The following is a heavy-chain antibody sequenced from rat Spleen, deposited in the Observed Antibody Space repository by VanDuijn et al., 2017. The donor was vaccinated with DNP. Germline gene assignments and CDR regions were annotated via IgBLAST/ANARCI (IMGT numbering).Heavy chain of an antibody. Sequence: EVQLVESGGGLVQPGRSLKLSCAASGFTFSDYYMAWVRQAPTKGLEWVASISYDGGSTYYRDSVKGRFTISRDNAKSSLYLQMDSLMSEDTATYYCTTDRYYYDGSYYDWFAYWGQGTLVTVSS. CDR1: GFTFSDYY. J-gene: IGHJ3*01. D-gene: IGHD1-12*02. CDR2: ISYDGGST. CDR3: TTDRYYYDGSYYDWFAY. V-gene: IGHV5-20*01.